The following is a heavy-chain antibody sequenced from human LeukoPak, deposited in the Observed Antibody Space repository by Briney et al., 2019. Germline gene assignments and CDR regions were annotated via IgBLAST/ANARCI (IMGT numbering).Heavy chain of an antibody. V-gene: IGHV5-10-1*01. J-gene: IGHJ4*02. CDR1: GYTFTNYW. CDR2: IDPSDSYT. Sequence: GESLKISCRGSGYTFTNYWITWVRQMPGKGLEWMGRIDPSDSYTNYSPSFQGHVTISTDKSISTAYLQWGSLKASDTAMYYCAGHSSSSNYFDSWGQGTLVTVSS. CDR3: AGHSSSSNYFDS. D-gene: IGHD6-6*01.